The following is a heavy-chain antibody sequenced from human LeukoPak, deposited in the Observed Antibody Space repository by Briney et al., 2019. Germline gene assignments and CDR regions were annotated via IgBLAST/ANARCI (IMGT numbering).Heavy chain of an antibody. D-gene: IGHD3-22*01. V-gene: IGHV4-59*12. CDR3: AKKYYYDSRPLDY. Sequence: SETLSLTCTVSGGAISSYYWSWIRQPPGKGLEWIGYIYYSGSTNYNPSLKSRVTISVDKSKNQFSLRLSSVTAADTAVYYCAKKYYYDSRPLDYWGQGTLVTVSS. CDR2: IYYSGST. J-gene: IGHJ4*02. CDR1: GGAISSYY.